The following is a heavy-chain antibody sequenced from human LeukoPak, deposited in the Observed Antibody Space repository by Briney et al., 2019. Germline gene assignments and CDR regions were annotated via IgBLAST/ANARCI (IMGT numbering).Heavy chain of an antibody. Sequence: GGSLRLSCAASGFTFSSYAMHWVRQAPGKGREWVAVISYDGSNKYYADSVKGRFTISRDNSKNTLYLQTNSLRAEDTAVYYCARDHRKLVLGYWGQGTLVTVSS. CDR3: ARDHRKLVLGY. D-gene: IGHD6-13*01. V-gene: IGHV3-30*04. J-gene: IGHJ4*02. CDR1: GFTFSSYA. CDR2: ISYDGSNK.